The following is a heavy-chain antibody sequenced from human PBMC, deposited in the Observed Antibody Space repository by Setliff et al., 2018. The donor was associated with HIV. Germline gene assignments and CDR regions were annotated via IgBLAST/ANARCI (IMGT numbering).Heavy chain of an antibody. CDR3: ASRGRAKDAFDI. CDR1: GYTFTDYY. J-gene: IGHJ3*02. Sequence: ASVKVSCKVSGYTFTDYYMHWVQQAPGKGLEWMGLVDPEDGEAIYAEKFQGRVTITADTSTDTAYMELSSLRSEDTAVYYCASRGRAKDAFDIWGQGTMVTVSS. V-gene: IGHV1-69-2*01. D-gene: IGHD3-10*01. CDR2: VDPEDGEA.